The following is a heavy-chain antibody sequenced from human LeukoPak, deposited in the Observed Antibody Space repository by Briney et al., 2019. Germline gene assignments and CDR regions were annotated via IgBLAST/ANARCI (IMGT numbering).Heavy chain of an antibody. CDR3: AKDDSGCDFPNWFDP. CDR2: ISYDGSNK. CDR1: GFTFSSYG. D-gene: IGHD5-12*01. J-gene: IGHJ5*02. Sequence: GGSLRLSCAASGFTFSSYGMHWVRQAPGKGLEWVAVISYDGSNKYYADSVKGRFTISRDNSKNTLYLQMNSLRAEDTAVYYCAKDDSGCDFPNWFDPWGQGTLVTVSS. V-gene: IGHV3-30*18.